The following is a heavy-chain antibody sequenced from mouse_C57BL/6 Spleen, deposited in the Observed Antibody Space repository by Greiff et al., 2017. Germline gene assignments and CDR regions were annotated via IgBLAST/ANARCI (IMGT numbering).Heavy chain of an antibody. Sequence: QVQLQQSGAELVKPGASVKLSCKASGYTFTGYRIHWVKQRPGQGLEWIGWFYPGSGSTKYNEKFKDKATLTADKSSSTAYMELSRLTSEDSAVXFCERREVTVPTTTVRWDYFDYCGQGTTLTVSS. CDR1: GYTFTGYR. CDR2: FYPGSGST. CDR3: ERREVTVPTTTVRWDYFDY. V-gene: IGHV1-62-2*01. J-gene: IGHJ2*01. D-gene: IGHD1-1*01.